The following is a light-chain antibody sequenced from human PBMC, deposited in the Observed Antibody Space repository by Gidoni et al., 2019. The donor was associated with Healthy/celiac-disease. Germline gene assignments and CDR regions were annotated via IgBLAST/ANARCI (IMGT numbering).Light chain of an antibody. CDR3: QQYGSSPPLT. Sequence: EIVLTQSPGTLSLSPGERATLSCRASQSVSSSYLAWYQQKPGQAPRLLIYGASSRATGIPDRFSGSGSRTDFTLTISRLDPEDFAVYYCQQYGSSPPLTFGGGTKVEIK. CDR1: QSVSSSY. J-gene: IGKJ4*01. V-gene: IGKV3-20*01. CDR2: GAS.